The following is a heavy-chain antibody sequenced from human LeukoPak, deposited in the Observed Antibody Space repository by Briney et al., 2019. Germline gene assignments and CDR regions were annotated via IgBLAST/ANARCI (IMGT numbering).Heavy chain of an antibody. CDR1: GGSISSGDYY. CDR3: ALRGSYYDSSGYRSVGAFDI. V-gene: IGHV4-30-4*01. J-gene: IGHJ3*02. D-gene: IGHD3-22*01. CDR2: IYYSGST. Sequence: PSQTLSLTCTVSGGSISSGDYYWSWIRQPPGKGVEWIGYIYYSGSTYYNPSLKSRVTISVDTSKNQFSLKLSSVTAADTAVYYCALRGSYYDSSGYRSVGAFDIWGQGTMVTVSS.